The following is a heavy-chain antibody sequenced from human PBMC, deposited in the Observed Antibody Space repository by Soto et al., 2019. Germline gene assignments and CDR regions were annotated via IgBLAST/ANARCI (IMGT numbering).Heavy chain of an antibody. CDR1: GYTFTGYY. CDR2: INPNSGGT. CDR3: ARDTKNYYDSSGYYYYFDY. J-gene: IGHJ4*02. D-gene: IGHD3-22*01. V-gene: IGHV1-2*02. Sequence: ASVKVSCKASGYTFTGYYMHWVRQAPGQGLEWMGWINPNSGGTNYAQKFQGRVTMTRDTSISTAYMELSRLRSDDTAVYYCARDTKNYYDSSGYYYYFDYWGQGTLVTVSS.